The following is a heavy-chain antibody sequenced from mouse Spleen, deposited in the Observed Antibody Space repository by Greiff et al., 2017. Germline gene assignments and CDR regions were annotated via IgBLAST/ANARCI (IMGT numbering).Heavy chain of an antibody. Sequence: EVQLQQSGAELVKPGASVKLSCTASGFNIKDTYMHWVKQRPEQGLEWIGRIDPANGNTKYAPKFQGKATITADTSSNTAYLQLSSLTSEDTAVYYCARGWLLPDYYAMDYWGQGTSVTVSS. CDR1: GFNIKDTY. D-gene: IGHD2-3*01. V-gene: IGHV14-3*02. CDR3: ARGWLLPDYYAMDY. J-gene: IGHJ4*01. CDR2: IDPANGNT.